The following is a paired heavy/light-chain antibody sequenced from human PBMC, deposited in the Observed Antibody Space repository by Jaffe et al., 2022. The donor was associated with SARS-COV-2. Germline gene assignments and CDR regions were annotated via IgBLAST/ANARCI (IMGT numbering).Light chain of an antibody. J-gene: IGLJ2*01. CDR1: NIGSKS. Sequence: SYVLTQPPSVSVAPGQTARITCGGNNIGSKSVHWYQQKPGQAPVLVVYDDSDRPSGIPERFSGSNSGNTATLTISRVEAGDEADYYCQVWDSSSDHPRVVFGGGTKLTVL. CDR3: QVWDSSSDHPRVV. V-gene: IGLV3-21*02. CDR2: DDS.
Heavy chain of an antibody. Sequence: QVQLVESGGGVVQPGRSLRLSCAASGFTFSSYGMHWVRQAPGKGLEWVAVISYDGSNKYYADSVKGRFTISRDNSKNTLYLQMNSLRAEDTAVYYCAKEAAAAAPANYYYYYGMDVWGQGTTVTVSS. V-gene: IGHV3-30*18. CDR2: ISYDGSNK. CDR1: GFTFSSYG. D-gene: IGHD6-13*01. J-gene: IGHJ6*02. CDR3: AKEAAAAAPANYYYYYGMDV.